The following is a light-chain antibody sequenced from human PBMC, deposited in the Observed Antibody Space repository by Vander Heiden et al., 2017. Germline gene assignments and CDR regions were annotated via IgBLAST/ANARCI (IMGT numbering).Light chain of an antibody. CDR2: GDN. CDR1: RSNIGAYA. J-gene: IGLJ1*01. V-gene: IGLV1-44*01. CDR3: AAWDAGLNGYV. Sequence: QSVLTQPPSVSGTPGQRVSIPCSGSRSNIGAYAVNWYQQLPGTAPKLLIHGDNQRPSGVPDRFSGSKSGTSASLAISGLQSEDEADYYCAAWDAGLNGYVFGTGTKVTVL.